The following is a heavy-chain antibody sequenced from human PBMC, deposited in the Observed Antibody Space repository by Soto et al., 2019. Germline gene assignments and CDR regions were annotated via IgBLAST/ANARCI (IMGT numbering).Heavy chain of an antibody. CDR3: ARVGNYDSWSGYWFDY. D-gene: IGHD3-3*01. V-gene: IGHV3-11*01. J-gene: IGHJ4*02. Sequence: GGSLGLASAAFGFIFEDSYMTWIRQASGKELEWVSYISNSGATLYYADSVQGRFSISRDNAGNSLFLQMNSLRTEDTATYYRARVGNYDSWSGYWFDYWGRGALVTVSS. CDR1: GFIFEDSY. CDR2: ISNSGATL.